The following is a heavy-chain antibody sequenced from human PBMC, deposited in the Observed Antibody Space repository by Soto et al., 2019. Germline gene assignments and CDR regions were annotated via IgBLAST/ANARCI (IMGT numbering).Heavy chain of an antibody. CDR2: ISYDGSNQ. J-gene: IGHJ6*02. CDR3: ARDRRGYSGYDYFYYGMDV. V-gene: IGHV3-30-3*01. D-gene: IGHD5-12*01. CDR1: GFTFRSYA. Sequence: GGSLRLSCAASGFTFRSYAMHWVRQAPGKGLECVAVISYDGSNQFYRDYLKGRFTISRDNSKNTLYLQINSLRYDDTAVYYCARDRRGYSGYDYFYYGMDVWGQGTTVTVSS.